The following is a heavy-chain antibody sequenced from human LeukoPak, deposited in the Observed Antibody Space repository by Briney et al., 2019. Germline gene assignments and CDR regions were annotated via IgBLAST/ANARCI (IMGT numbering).Heavy chain of an antibody. CDR3: ARGCGSGSRGCDFDY. CDR2: INHSGST. J-gene: IGHJ4*02. CDR1: GGSFSGYY. D-gene: IGHD3-10*01. Sequence: SETLSLTCAVYGGSFSGYYWSWIRQPPGKGLEWIGEINHSGSTNYNPSLKSRVTISVDTSKNQFSLKLSSVTAADTAVYYCARGCGSGSRGCDFDYWGQGTLVTVSS. V-gene: IGHV4-34*01.